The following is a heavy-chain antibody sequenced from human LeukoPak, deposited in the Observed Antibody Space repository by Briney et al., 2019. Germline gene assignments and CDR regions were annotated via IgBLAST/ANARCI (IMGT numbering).Heavy chain of an antibody. J-gene: IGHJ2*01. Sequence: SETLSLTCTVSGGSISTYYWSWIRQPPGKGLEWIGEINHSGSTNYNPSLKSRVTISVDTSKNQFSLKLSSVTAADTAVYYCARGRFFYYYGSGSYYPLWYFDLWGRGTLVTVSS. CDR1: GGSISTYY. D-gene: IGHD3-10*01. V-gene: IGHV4-34*01. CDR3: ARGRFFYYYGSGSYYPLWYFDL. CDR2: INHSGST.